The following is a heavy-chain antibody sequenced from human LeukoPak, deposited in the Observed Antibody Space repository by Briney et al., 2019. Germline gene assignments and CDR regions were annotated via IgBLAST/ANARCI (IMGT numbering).Heavy chain of an antibody. V-gene: IGHV1-2*02. CDR3: ARSRMSDAFDI. D-gene: IGHD2-2*01. Sequence: ASVKVPCKASGYTFNGYYMHWVRQAPGQGLEWMGWINPNIGDRNYAQKFQGRVTMTRDTSISTAYMELSRLRSDDTALYYCARSRMSDAFDIWGQGTMVTLSS. J-gene: IGHJ3*02. CDR2: INPNIGDR. CDR1: GYTFNGYY.